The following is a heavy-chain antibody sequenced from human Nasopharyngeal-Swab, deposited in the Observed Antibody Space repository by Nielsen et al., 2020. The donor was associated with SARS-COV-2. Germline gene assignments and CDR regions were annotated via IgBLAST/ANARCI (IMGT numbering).Heavy chain of an antibody. CDR1: GFTFSSYW. J-gene: IGHJ4*02. V-gene: IGHV3-7*03. CDR2: IKQDGSEK. CDR3: ARELTGGSSPPYFDY. Sequence: GESLKISCAASGFTFSSYWMSWVRQAPGKGLEWVANIKQDGSEKYYVDSVKGRFTISRDNAKNSLYLQMNSLRAEDTAVYYCARELTGGSSPPYFDYWGQGTLVTVSS. D-gene: IGHD6-6*01.